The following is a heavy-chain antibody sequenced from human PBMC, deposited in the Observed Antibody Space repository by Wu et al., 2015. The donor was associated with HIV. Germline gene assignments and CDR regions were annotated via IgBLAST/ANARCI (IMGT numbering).Heavy chain of an antibody. J-gene: IGHJ1*01. CDR3: ARGDSSGYYDGYFQH. V-gene: IGHV1-69*12. D-gene: IGHD3-22*01. CDR2: ISPRFGTA. CDR1: GGTLRDYA. Sequence: QVQLVQSGAEVKKPGSSVKVSCKASGGTLRDYAISWVRQAPGQGLEWMGGISPRFGTAHYAQQFQGRVTITADESTSTAYMELSSLRSEDTAVYYCARGDSSGYYDGYFQHWGQGTLVTVSS.